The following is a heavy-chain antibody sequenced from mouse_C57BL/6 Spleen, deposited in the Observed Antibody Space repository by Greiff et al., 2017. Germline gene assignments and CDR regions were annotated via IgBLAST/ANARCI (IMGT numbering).Heavy chain of an antibody. CDR3: ARGDSSGSFDY. CDR1: GYTFTSYW. CDR2: IHPNSGST. V-gene: IGHV1-64*01. J-gene: IGHJ2*01. D-gene: IGHD3-2*02. Sequence: QVQLQQPGAELVKPGASVTLSCKASGYTFTSYWMHWVKQRPGQGLEWIGMIHPNSGSTNYNEKFKSKATLTVDKSSSTAYMQLSSLTSEDSAVYYCARGDSSGSFDYWGQGTTLTVSS.